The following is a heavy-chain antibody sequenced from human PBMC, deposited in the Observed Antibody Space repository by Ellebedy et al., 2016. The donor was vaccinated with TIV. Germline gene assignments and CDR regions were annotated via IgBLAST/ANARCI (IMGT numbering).Heavy chain of an antibody. CDR2: ISYDGSNK. V-gene: IGHV3-30-3*01. CDR3: ARDPRRYFDWLPGGYYYGMDV. CDR1: GFTFSSYA. J-gene: IGHJ6*02. D-gene: IGHD3-9*01. Sequence: GESLKISCAASGFTFSSYAMHWVRQTPGKGLEWVAVISYDGSNKYYADSVKGRFTISRDNSKNTLYLQMNSLRAEDTAVYYCARDPRRYFDWLPGGYYYGMDVWGQGTTVTVSS.